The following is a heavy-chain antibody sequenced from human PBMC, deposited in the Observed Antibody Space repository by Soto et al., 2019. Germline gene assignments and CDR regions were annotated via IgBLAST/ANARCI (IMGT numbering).Heavy chain of an antibody. CDR3: ARLMGTAFDL. J-gene: IGHJ4*02. D-gene: IGHD2-8*01. CDR2: ARNQVNSYNT. Sequence: EVQLVESGGGLVQPGGSLRLSCAASGFTFSDHYMDWVRQAPGKGLEWVGRARNQVNSYNTPYAASVKGRFTISRDDSKNSLYLQMSSLKAEDTAVYFCARLMGTAFDLWGQGTLVTVSS. V-gene: IGHV3-72*01. CDR1: GFTFSDHY.